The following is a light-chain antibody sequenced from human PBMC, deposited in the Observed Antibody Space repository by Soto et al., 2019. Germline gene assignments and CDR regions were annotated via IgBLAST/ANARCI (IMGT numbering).Light chain of an antibody. CDR1: QGIAPY. CDR3: QKYNIAPLT. Sequence: DVQMTQSPSSLSAFVGDRVTITCRASQGIAPYLAWFQQKPGKVPKLLIYATSTLQSGVPPRFSGSGSGTDFTLTINSLQPEDVGTYYCQKYNIAPLTFGGRT. J-gene: IGKJ4*01. V-gene: IGKV1-27*01. CDR2: ATS.